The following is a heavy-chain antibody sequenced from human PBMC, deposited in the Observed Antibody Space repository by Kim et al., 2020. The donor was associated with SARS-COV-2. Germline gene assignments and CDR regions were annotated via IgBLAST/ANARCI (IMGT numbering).Heavy chain of an antibody. Sequence: YSQKFESRVTITRDTSAGKAYMELSSLRSEDTAVYYCARDGTMFGVYFDYWGQGTLVTVSS. D-gene: IGHD3-3*01. CDR3: ARDGTMFGVYFDY. V-gene: IGHV1-3*01. J-gene: IGHJ4*02.